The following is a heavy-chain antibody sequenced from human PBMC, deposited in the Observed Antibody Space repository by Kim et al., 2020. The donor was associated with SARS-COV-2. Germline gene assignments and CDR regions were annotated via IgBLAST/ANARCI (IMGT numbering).Heavy chain of an antibody. CDR2: EGKTK. CDR3: ARDWFDP. Sequence: EGKTKYTAYADKARFTTSRDNSRNTLYLQMNSLRAEDTAVYYCARDWFDPWGQGTLVTVSS. J-gene: IGHJ5*02. V-gene: IGHV3-30*01.